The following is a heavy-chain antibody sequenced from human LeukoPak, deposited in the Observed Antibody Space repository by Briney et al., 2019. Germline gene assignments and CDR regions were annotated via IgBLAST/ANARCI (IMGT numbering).Heavy chain of an antibody. CDR2: IWYDGSDK. Sequence: GGSLRLSCAAPGFTFSSSGMHWVRQAPGKGLEWVAVIWYDGSDKYYADSVKGRFTISRDNSKNTLYLQMNSLRVEDTAVYYCARVLGDSGWYLGWFDPWGQGTLVTVSS. V-gene: IGHV3-33*01. J-gene: IGHJ5*02. D-gene: IGHD6-19*01. CDR3: ARVLGDSGWYLGWFDP. CDR1: GFTFSSSG.